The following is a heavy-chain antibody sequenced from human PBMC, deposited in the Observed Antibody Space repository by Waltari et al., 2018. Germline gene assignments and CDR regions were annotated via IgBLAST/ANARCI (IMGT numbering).Heavy chain of an antibody. V-gene: IGHV3-73*01. D-gene: IGHD6-13*01. CDR2: IRSKPNNYAT. CDR3: TGGAVTGTDF. J-gene: IGHJ4*02. CDR1: GFTFSGST. Sequence: EVQMSESGGGSLQPGGSLKLSCATSGFTFSGSTIHWVRQTSGKGLEWMGRIRSKPNNYATRYTASVEDRFTISRDDSENTAYLQMSSLMTEDTAVYYCTGGAVTGTDFWGQGTLVTVSS.